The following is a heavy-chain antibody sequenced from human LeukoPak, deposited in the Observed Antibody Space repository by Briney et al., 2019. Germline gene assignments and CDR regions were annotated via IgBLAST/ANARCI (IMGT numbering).Heavy chain of an antibody. D-gene: IGHD3-10*01. CDR1: GFTFSDYA. V-gene: IGHV3-23*01. CDR3: AKGYYASGSSLSAFDY. J-gene: IGHJ4*02. Sequence: GGSLRLSCAASGFTFSDYAMDWVRQAPGKGLEWVSVIRSSGDTTYYADFVKGRFTISRDNSKSTLYLQMNSLRAEDTAVYYCAKGYYASGSSLSAFDYWGQGTLVTVSS. CDR2: IRSSGDTT.